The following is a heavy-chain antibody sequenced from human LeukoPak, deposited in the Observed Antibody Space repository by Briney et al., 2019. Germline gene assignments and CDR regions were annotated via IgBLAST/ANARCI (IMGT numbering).Heavy chain of an antibody. D-gene: IGHD6-13*01. CDR1: GFTFSSYG. CDR3: ARFGSSWYYGFDY. J-gene: IGHJ4*02. V-gene: IGHV3-48*01. Sequence: GGSLRLSCAASGFTFSSYGMNWVRQAPGKGLEWVSYISSRSSTTYYADSVRGRFTISRDNAKNSLYLQMNSLRAEDTAVYYCARFGSSWYYGFDYWGQGTLVTVSS. CDR2: ISSRSSTT.